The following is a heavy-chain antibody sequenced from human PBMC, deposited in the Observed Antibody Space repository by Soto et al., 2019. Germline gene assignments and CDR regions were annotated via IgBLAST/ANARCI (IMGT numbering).Heavy chain of an antibody. J-gene: IGHJ6*03. D-gene: IGHD3-10*01. Sequence: GGSLRLSCAASGFTFSSYGMHWVRQAPGKGLEWVAVIRYDGSNKYYADSVKGRFTISRDNSKNTLYLQMNSLRAEDTAVYYCARDEGDYYYYYYMDVWGKGTTVTVSS. CDR3: ARDEGDYYYYYYMDV. CDR2: IRYDGSNK. CDR1: GFTFSSYG. V-gene: IGHV3-33*01.